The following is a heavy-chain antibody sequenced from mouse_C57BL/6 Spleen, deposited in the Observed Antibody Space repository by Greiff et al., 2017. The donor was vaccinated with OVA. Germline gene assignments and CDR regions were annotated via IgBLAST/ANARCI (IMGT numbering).Heavy chain of an antibody. Sequence: DVKLQESGPGLVKPSQSLSLTCSVTGYSITSGYYWNWIRQFPGNKLEWMGYISYDGSNNYNPSLKNRISITRDTSKNQFFLKLNSVTTEDTATYYCARHGSSYFYAMDYWGQGTSVTVSS. CDR1: GYSITSGYY. V-gene: IGHV3-6*01. J-gene: IGHJ4*01. CDR3: ARHGSSYFYAMDY. D-gene: IGHD1-1*01. CDR2: ISYDGSN.